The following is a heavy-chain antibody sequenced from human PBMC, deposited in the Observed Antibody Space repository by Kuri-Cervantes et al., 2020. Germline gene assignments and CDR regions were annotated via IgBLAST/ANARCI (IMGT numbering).Heavy chain of an antibody. J-gene: IGHJ6*03. CDR2: IIPIFGTA. V-gene: IGHV1-69*13. CDR1: GYTFTSYY. Sequence: SVKVSCKASGYTFTSYYMHWVRQAPGQGLEWMGGIIPIFGTANYAQKFQGRVTITADESTSTAYMELRSLRSDGTAVYYCARGGVVGPYYYYYYMDVWGKGTTVTVSS. CDR3: ARGGVVGPYYYYYYMDV. D-gene: IGHD3-3*01.